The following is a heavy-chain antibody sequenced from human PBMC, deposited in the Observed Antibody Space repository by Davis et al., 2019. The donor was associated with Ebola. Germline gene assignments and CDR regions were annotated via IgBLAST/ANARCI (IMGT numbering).Heavy chain of an antibody. D-gene: IGHD5-18*01. V-gene: IGHV4-34*01. Sequence: MPGGSLRLSCTDSVITFSSYAMTWVRQPPGKGLEWIGEINHSGSTNYNPSLKSRVTISVDTSKNQFSLKLSSVTAADTAVYYCARSMGYCWFDPWGQGTLVTVSS. CDR1: VITFSSYA. CDR2: INHSGST. J-gene: IGHJ5*02. CDR3: ARSMGYCWFDP.